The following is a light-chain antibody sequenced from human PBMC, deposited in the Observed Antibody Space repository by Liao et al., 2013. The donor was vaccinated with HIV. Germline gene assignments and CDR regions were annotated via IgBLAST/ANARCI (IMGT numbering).Light chain of an antibody. CDR3: QAWDSITVV. Sequence: SYEVTQPPSVSVSPRQTASIICSGDNLGDKSVSWYQQKPGQSPVLVIYQDRKRPSGIPERFSASNSGNRATLTISGTQAMDEAEYYCQAWDSITVVFGGGTQLTVL. V-gene: IGLV3-1*01. CDR2: QDR. J-gene: IGLJ3*02. CDR1: NLGDKS.